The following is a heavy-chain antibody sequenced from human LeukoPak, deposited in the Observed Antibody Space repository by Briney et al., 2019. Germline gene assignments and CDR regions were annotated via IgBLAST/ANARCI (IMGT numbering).Heavy chain of an antibody. CDR2: IIPIFGTA. V-gene: IGHV1-69*05. CDR1: GGTFSSYA. J-gene: IGHJ4*02. CDR3: ARDPSGLRFLEWLPPGYYFDY. Sequence: ASVKVSCKASGGTFSSYAISWVRQAPGQGLEWMGGIIPIFGTANYAQKFQGRVTMTRDTSTSTVYMELSSLRSEDTAVYYCARDPSGLRFLEWLPPGYYFDYWGQGTLVTVSS. D-gene: IGHD3-3*01.